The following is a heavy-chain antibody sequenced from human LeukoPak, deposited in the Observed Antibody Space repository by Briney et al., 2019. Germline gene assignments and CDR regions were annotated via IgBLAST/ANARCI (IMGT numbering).Heavy chain of an antibody. CDR3: AVTVVAAEDNYYYYRDV. CDR2: IIPIFGTA. D-gene: IGHD2-15*01. V-gene: IGHV1-69*05. Sequence: PLASVKVSCKASGGTFSSYAISWVRQAPGQGLEWMGGIIPIFGTANYAQKFQGRVTITTDESTSTAYMELSSLRSEDTAVYYCAVTVVAAEDNYYYYRDVWAKGTTVTASS. J-gene: IGHJ6*03. CDR1: GGTFSSYA.